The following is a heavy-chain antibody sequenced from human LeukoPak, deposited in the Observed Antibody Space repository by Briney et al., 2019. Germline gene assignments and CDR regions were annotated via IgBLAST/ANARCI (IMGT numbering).Heavy chain of an antibody. Sequence: ASVKVSCKASGYTFTSYDINWVRQATGQGLEWMGWMNPNSGNTGYAQKFQGRVTMTRNTSISTAYMELSSLRSDDTAVYYCARAPLIAAAGTVVWYDYWGQGTLVTVSS. CDR2: MNPNSGNT. D-gene: IGHD6-13*01. CDR1: GYTFTSYD. CDR3: ARAPLIAAAGTVVWYDY. V-gene: IGHV1-8*01. J-gene: IGHJ4*02.